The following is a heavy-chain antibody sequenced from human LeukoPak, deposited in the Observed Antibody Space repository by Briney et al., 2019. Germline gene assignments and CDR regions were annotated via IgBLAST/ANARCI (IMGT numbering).Heavy chain of an antibody. CDR3: ARDARWGWFDP. CDR1: GGSISSYY. D-gene: IGHD3-16*01. CDR2: MYYSGST. Sequence: SETLSLTCTVSGGSISSYYWSWIRQPPGKGLEWIGYMYYSGSTNYNPSLKSRVTISVDTSKNQFSLKLSSVTAADTAVYYCARDARWGWFDPWGQGTLVTVSS. V-gene: IGHV4-59*01. J-gene: IGHJ5*02.